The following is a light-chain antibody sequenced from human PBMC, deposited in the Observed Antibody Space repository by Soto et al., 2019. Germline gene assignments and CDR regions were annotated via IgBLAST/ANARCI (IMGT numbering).Light chain of an antibody. CDR1: KSDIGGYHY. V-gene: IGLV2-14*01. CDR2: EVT. J-gene: IGLJ2*01. Sequence: QSALTQPASVSGSLGQSVTISCTGTKSDIGGYHYVSWYQQHPDKAPKLMIYEVTNRPSGVSNRFSGSKSGNTASLTISGLQAEDEADYYCSSYISSSTYVVFGGGTKLTVL. CDR3: SSYISSSTYVV.